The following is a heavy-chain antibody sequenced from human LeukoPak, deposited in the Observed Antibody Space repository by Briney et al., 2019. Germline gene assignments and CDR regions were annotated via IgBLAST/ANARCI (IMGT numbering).Heavy chain of an antibody. CDR1: GYSISSGYY. CDR3: ARSITIFGVVIRNWFDP. J-gene: IGHJ5*02. V-gene: IGHV4-38-2*01. D-gene: IGHD3-3*01. CDR2: IYHSENT. Sequence: SETLSLTCAVSGYSISSGYYWGWIRQPPGKGLEGIGSIYHSENTYYNPSLKSRVTISVDTSKNLFSLKLSSVTAADTAVYYCARSITIFGVVIRNWFDPWGQGTLVTVSS.